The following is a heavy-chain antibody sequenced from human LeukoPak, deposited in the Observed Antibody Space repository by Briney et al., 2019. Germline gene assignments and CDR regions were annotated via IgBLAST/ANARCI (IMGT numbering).Heavy chain of an antibody. CDR2: IRQDGSER. V-gene: IGHV3-7*01. J-gene: IGHJ4*02. Sequence: PGGSLRLSCAASGFTFSNYWMNWVRQAPGKGLEWVANIRQDGSERNYVDSVKGRFTISRDNAKNSLYLQMNSLRAEDTAVYYCARDRLEAVAGDDYLDYWGQGTLVTVSS. D-gene: IGHD6-19*01. CDR1: GFTFSNYW. CDR3: ARDRLEAVAGDDYLDY.